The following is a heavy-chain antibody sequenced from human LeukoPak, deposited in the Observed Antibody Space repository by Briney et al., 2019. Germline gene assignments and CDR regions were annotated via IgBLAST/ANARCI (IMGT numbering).Heavy chain of an antibody. CDR2: INWNGGST. V-gene: IGHV3-20*04. Sequence: GGSLRLSCAASGFTFSSYEMNWVRQAPGKGLEWVSGINWNGGSTGYADSVKGRFTISRDNAKNSLYLQMNSLRAEDTALYYCAREQGMVRGSWFDPWGQGTLVTVSS. J-gene: IGHJ5*02. CDR3: AREQGMVRGSWFDP. D-gene: IGHD3-10*01. CDR1: GFTFSSYE.